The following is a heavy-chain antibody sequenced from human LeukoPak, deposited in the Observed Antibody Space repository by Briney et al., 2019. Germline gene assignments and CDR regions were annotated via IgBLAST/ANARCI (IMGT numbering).Heavy chain of an antibody. CDR2: IYSGGST. J-gene: IGHJ5*02. Sequence: GGSLRLSCAASEFSVGSNYMTWVRQAPGKGLEWVSLIYSGGSTYYADSVKGRFTISRDNSKNTLYLQMNSLRAEDTAVYYCARESRPHILTGFWGNRFDPWGQGTLVTVSS. CDR3: ARESRPHILTGFWGNRFDP. D-gene: IGHD3-9*01. V-gene: IGHV3-66*01. CDR1: EFSVGSNY.